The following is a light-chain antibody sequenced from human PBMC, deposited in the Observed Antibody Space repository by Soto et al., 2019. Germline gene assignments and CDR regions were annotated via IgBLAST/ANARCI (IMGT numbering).Light chain of an antibody. V-gene: IGKV1-5*01. CDR2: DAS. J-gene: IGKJ1*01. CDR1: QSISSW. Sequence: DIQMTQAPSTMSASVGDRVTITCRARQSISSWLAWYQQKPWKVPKLLIYDASSLESGVPARFSVSGTGTEFPLTTSRLQPDDVATYYFQQYNSYPLTFGQGTKVEIK. CDR3: QQYNSYPLT.